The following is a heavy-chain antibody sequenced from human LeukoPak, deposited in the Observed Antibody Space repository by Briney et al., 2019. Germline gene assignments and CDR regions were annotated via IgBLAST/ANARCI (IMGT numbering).Heavy chain of an antibody. CDR1: GYSISSGYY. V-gene: IGHV4-38-2*02. CDR2: MYHSGST. D-gene: IGHD3-16*01. J-gene: IGHJ4*02. Sequence: PSETLSLTCSVSGYSISSGYYWGWIRQLPGKGLEWIGTMYHSGSTYYTPSLRSRVTISIDTSTNEVSLRLTSVAATDTAVYYCATARTHLTGGFVYWGQGTLVTVSS. CDR3: ATARTHLTGGFVY.